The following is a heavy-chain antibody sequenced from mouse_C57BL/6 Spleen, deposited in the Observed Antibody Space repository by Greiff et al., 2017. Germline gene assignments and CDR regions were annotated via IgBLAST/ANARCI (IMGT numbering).Heavy chain of an antibody. J-gene: IGHJ4*01. V-gene: IGHV1-50*01. D-gene: IGHD2-5*01. CDR3: ARHYSKDARDY. CDR2: IDPSDSYT. Sequence: VQLQQPGAELVKPGASVKLSCKASGYTFTSYWMQWVKQRPGQGLEWIGEIDPSDSYTNYNQKFKGKATLTVDTSSSTAYMQLSSLTSEDSAVYYCARHYSKDARDYWGQGTSVTVSS. CDR1: GYTFTSYW.